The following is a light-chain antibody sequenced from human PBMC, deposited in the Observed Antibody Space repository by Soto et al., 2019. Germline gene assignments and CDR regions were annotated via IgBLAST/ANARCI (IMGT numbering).Light chain of an antibody. CDR2: DSN. CDR3: GTWDNSLMAVV. V-gene: IGLV1-51*01. CDR1: SSNIGNNY. Sequence: QSALTQPPSVSAAPGQKVTISCSGSSSNIGNNYVSWYQQLPGTAPKLLIYDSNKRPSGIPDRFSGSKSGTSATLGITGLQTGDEADYYCGTWDNSLMAVVFGGGTKLTVL. J-gene: IGLJ2*01.